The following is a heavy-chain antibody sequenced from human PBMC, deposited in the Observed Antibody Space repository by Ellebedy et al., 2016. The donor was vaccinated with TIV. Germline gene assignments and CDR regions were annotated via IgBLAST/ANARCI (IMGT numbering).Heavy chain of an antibody. V-gene: IGHV1-2*02. Sequence: ASVKVSCKASGYTFTGYYMHWVRQAPGQGLEWMGWINPNSGGTNYAQKFQGRVTMTRDTSISTAYMELSRLRSYDTAVYYCAALPYISTSSAYWGQGTLVTVSS. J-gene: IGHJ4*02. CDR2: INPNSGGT. D-gene: IGHD6-13*01. CDR1: GYTFTGYY. CDR3: AALPYISTSSAY.